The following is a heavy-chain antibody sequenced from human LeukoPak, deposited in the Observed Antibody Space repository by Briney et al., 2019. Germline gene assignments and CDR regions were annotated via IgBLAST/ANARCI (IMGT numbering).Heavy chain of an antibody. Sequence: ASVKVSFKASGYTFTSYDINWVRQATGQGLEWMGWMNPNSGNTGYAQKFQGRVTMTRNTSISTVYMELSRLRSEATAVYYCARGLARGVKECWGQGTLVTVSS. D-gene: IGHD3-10*01. CDR1: GYTFTSYD. CDR3: ARGLARGVKEC. V-gene: IGHV1-8*01. CDR2: MNPNSGNT. J-gene: IGHJ4*02.